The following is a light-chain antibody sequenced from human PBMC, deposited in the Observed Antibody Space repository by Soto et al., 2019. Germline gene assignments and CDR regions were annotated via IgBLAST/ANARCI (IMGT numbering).Light chain of an antibody. CDR3: QQRSNWYT. V-gene: IGKV3-11*01. J-gene: IGKJ2*01. Sequence: EIVLTQSPATLSLSPGERATLSCRASQSVSSYLAWYQQKPGQAPRLLIYDASNRATGIPARFSGSGSGTDFTLTISSLEPEDFEDYYCQQRSNWYTFGQGTKLEIK. CDR1: QSVSSY. CDR2: DAS.